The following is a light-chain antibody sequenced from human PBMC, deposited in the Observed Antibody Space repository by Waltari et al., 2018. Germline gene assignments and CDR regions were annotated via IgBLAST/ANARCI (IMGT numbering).Light chain of an antibody. V-gene: IGKV1-5*01. CDR1: QSRSSW. CDR3: QQYNTYPWT. J-gene: IGKJ1*01. Sequence: DIQMTQSPSTVSASVGDRVTITCRASQSRSSWLAWYQQKPGKAPKLLIHDASSLESGVPSRFSGSGSGTEFTLTISSLQPDDFAAYYCQQYNTYPWTFGQGTKVEIK. CDR2: DAS.